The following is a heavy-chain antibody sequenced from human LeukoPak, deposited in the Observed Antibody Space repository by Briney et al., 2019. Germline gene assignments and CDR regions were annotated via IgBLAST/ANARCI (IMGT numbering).Heavy chain of an antibody. CDR2: IFGSGGSA. V-gene: IGHV3-23*01. D-gene: IGHD6-19*01. CDR3: AKTTTGYSSGRYPAWPIDY. J-gene: IGHJ4*02. CDR1: GFTFGSYA. Sequence: GGSLRLSCAASGFTFGSYAMYWVRQAPGKGLEWVSGIFGSGGSAHYADSVKGRFTVSRDNSKNTVYLPMDSLRVEDTAIYYCAKTTTGYSSGRYPAWPIDYWGQGTLVTVSS.